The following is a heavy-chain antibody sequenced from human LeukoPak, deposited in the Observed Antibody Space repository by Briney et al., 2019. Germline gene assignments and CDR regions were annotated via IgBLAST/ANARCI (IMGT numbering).Heavy chain of an antibody. CDR3: ARAPGFWSGYWDY. J-gene: IGHJ4*02. V-gene: IGHV4-30-4*08. CDR1: GGSISSGDYY. Sequence: NPSETLSLTCTVSGGSISSGDYYWSWIRQPPGKGLEWIGYIYYSGSTYYNPSLKSRVTISVDTSKNQFSLKLSSVTAADTAVYYCARAPGFWSGYWDYWGQGTLVTVSS. D-gene: IGHD3-3*01. CDR2: IYYSGST.